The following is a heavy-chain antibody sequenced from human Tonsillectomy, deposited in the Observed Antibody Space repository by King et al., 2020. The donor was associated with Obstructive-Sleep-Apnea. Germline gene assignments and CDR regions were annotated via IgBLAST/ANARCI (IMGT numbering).Heavy chain of an antibody. CDR1: GFTFSSYA. J-gene: IGHJ4*02. V-gene: IGHV3-30*04. D-gene: IGHD1-14*01. CDR2: ISYDGTNK. CDR3: ARGRSRYQFYFDY. Sequence: VQLVESGGGVVQPGRSLRLSCAASGFTFSSYAIHWVRQAPGKGLEWVSIISYDGTNKYYADSVKGRFIISRDNSKDTLYLQMNSLRAEETAVYYCARGRSRYQFYFDYWGQGTLVTVSS.